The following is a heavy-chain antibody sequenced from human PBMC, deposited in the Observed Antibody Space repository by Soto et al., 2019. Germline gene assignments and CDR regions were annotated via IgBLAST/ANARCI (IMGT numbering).Heavy chain of an antibody. J-gene: IGHJ5*02. D-gene: IGHD3-16*01. CDR1: GGSISSYY. CDR2: IYYSGST. V-gene: IGHV4-59*08. CDR3: ARAYYDTEGYGLDP. Sequence: PSETLSLTCTVSGGSISSYYWSWIRQPPGKGLEWIGYIYYSGSTNYNPSLKSRVTISVDTSKNQFSLKLSSVTAADTAVYYCARAYYDTEGYGLDPWGLGTLVTVSS.